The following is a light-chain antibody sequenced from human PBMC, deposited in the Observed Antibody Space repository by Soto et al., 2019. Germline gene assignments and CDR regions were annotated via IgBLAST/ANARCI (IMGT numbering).Light chain of an antibody. CDR2: EVS. Sequence: QSALTQPASVSGSPGQSITISCTGTSSDVGGYNYVSWYQQHPGKAPKLMIYEVSNRPSGVSNRFSVSKSGNTASLTISGLQAEDEADYYCSSYTSSSTLVVLGGGTKLTVL. CDR3: SSYTSSSTLVV. CDR1: SSDVGGYNY. V-gene: IGLV2-14*01. J-gene: IGLJ2*01.